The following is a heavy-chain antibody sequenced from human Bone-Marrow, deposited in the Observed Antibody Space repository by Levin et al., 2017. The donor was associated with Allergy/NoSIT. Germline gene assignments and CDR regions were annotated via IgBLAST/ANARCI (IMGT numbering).Heavy chain of an antibody. CDR3: ARDERFITGTTDY. CDR1: GFTFSTYG. D-gene: IGHD1-7*01. CDR2: ISYDGTNK. V-gene: IGHV3-30*04. Sequence: GGSLRLSCAASGFTFSTYGMHWVRQAPGKGLEWVAIISYDGTNKYCADSVKGRFTISRDNSRNTLFLQMNSLRPEDTAVYYCARDERFITGTTDYWGQGTLVTVSS. J-gene: IGHJ4*02.